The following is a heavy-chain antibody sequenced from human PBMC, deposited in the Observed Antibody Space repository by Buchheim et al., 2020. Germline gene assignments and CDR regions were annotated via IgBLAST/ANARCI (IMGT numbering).Heavy chain of an antibody. D-gene: IGHD3-22*01. CDR1: GFTFTSKG. J-gene: IGHJ5*02. V-gene: IGHV3-30*03. CDR2: ISHDGSNK. Sequence: QVQLVESGGGVVQPGRSLRLSCAASGFTFTSKGMHWVRQAPGKGLEWVAVISHDGSNKYYADSVKGRFTISRDNSKNTLYLQMNSLRAEDTAVYYCAREGLAYYDSSGYYLNWFDPWGQGTL. CDR3: AREGLAYYDSSGYYLNWFDP.